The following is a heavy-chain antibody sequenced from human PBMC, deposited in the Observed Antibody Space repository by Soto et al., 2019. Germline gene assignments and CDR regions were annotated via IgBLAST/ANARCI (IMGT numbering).Heavy chain of an antibody. Sequence: SETLSLTCTVSGGSISSGAYYWNWIRQHPGKGLEWIGCIYYSGSINYNPSLKSRVIISVDTSKTQFSLKVSAVTAADTAVFYCARGDSANYGSGTYAFDIWGQGTMVS. CDR2: IYYSGSI. V-gene: IGHV4-31*03. J-gene: IGHJ3*02. CDR1: GGSISSGAYY. CDR3: ARGDSANYGSGTYAFDI. D-gene: IGHD3-10*01.